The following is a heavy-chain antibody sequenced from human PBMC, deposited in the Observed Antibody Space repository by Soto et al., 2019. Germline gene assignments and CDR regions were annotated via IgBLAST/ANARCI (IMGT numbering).Heavy chain of an antibody. D-gene: IGHD3-10*01. Sequence: LRLSCAASGVTFTSYAMTWVRQVPGEGLQWVSSISKSGDSTYYADSVKGRFTTSRDNSRNTLYLQMNSLRAEDTAIYYCAKGSFGFDYRGQGTLVTVSS. CDR3: AKGSFGFDY. CDR2: ISKSGDST. J-gene: IGHJ4*02. CDR1: GVTFTSYA. V-gene: IGHV3-23*01.